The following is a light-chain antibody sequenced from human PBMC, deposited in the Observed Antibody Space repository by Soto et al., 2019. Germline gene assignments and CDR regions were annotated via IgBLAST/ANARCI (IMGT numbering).Light chain of an antibody. CDR3: CSYAGIRV. CDR2: EVN. CDR1: SSDVGSYNL. J-gene: IGLJ1*01. Sequence: QSVLTQPASMSGSAGQSITISCTGTSSDVGSYNLVSWYQQYSGKAPKLLIYEVNKRPSGVSNRFSGSKSGNTASLTISGLQAEDEADYYCCSYAGIRVFGTGTKVTVL. V-gene: IGLV2-23*02.